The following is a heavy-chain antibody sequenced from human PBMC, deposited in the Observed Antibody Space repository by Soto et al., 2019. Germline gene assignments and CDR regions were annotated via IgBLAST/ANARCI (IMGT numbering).Heavy chain of an antibody. J-gene: IGHJ4*02. CDR3: ARDCCSGGSCYSEY. CDR1: GFTFSSYS. CDR2: ISSSSSYI. V-gene: IGHV3-21*01. Sequence: VQLVESGGGLVKPGGSLRLSCAASGFTFSSYSMNWVRQAPGKGLEWVSSISSSSSYIYYADSVKGRFTISRDNAKNSLYLQMNSLRAEDTAVYYCARDCCSGGSCYSEYWGQGTLVTVSS. D-gene: IGHD2-15*01.